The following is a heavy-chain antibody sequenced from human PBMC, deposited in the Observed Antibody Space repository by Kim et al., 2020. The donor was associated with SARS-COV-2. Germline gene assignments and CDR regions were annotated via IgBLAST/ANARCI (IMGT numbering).Heavy chain of an antibody. CDR2: IYSGGRT. CDR1: GFTVSSNY. J-gene: IGHJ6*02. V-gene: IGHV3-53*01. Sequence: GGSLRLSCAASGFTVSSNYMSWVRQAPGKGLEWVSVIYSGGRTYYADSVKGRFTISRDNSKNTLYLQINSLRAEDTAVYYCARDLDNYDILTGYQYYYGMDVWGQGTTVTVSS. D-gene: IGHD3-9*01. CDR3: ARDLDNYDILTGYQYYYGMDV.